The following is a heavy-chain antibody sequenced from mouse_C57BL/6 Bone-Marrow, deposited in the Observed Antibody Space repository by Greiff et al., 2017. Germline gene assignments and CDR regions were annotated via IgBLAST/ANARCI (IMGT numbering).Heavy chain of an antibody. CDR1: GYTFTDYN. V-gene: IGHV1-18*01. Sequence: EVQLQQSGPELVKPGASVKISCKASGYTFTDYNMDWVKQSHGKSLEWIGDINPNNGDTNYNQKFKGKATLTGDKSSSTAYMERRSLTSEDTAVYYCASRWPLRGFAYWGQGTLVTVSA. CDR2: INPNNGDT. CDR3: ASRWPLRGFAY. D-gene: IGHD2-3*01. J-gene: IGHJ3*01.